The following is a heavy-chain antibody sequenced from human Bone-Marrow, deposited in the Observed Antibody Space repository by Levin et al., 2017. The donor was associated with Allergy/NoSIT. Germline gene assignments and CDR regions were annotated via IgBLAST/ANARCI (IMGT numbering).Heavy chain of an antibody. J-gene: IGHJ5*02. V-gene: IGHV3-30*18. CDR1: GFSFSTSG. CDR3: AKHVISRGWLREDPFDP. CDR2: ISYDGSNR. Sequence: PGESLKISCAASGFSFSTSGMHWVRQAPGKGLEWVAVISYDGSNRYYAESVKGRCTISRDNYMNTLYLQMNRLRAEDTAVYYCAKHVISRGWLREDPFDPWGQGTLVTVSS. D-gene: IGHD6-19*01.